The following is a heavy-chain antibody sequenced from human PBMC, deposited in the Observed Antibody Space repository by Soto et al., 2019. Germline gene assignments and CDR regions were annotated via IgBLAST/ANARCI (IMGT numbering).Heavy chain of an antibody. V-gene: IGHV4-59*01. CDR2: VYYTGST. CDR1: GGSISGSY. Sequence: LPETLSLTCSVSGGSISGSYWSWIRQSPGKGLEWLGYVYYTGSTNYSPSLRSRVSISVDTSKNEFSLRLSSVTAADTAVYFCARSVAVPGAHIDYWGQGTQVTVSA. D-gene: IGHD6-19*01. J-gene: IGHJ4*02. CDR3: ARSVAVPGAHIDY.